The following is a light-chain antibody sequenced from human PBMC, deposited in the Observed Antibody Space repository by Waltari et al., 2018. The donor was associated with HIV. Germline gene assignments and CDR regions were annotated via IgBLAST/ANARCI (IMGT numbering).Light chain of an antibody. Sequence: QSVLTQPPSASATPGQRVTISCSGSTSISEFAAFYWYQQFPGAAPRLLLYDISHRPSGVPDRFSGSKSGTSASLAISTLQSEDEALYYCAAWSDISNSWVFGGGTRLTVL. CDR3: AAWSDISNSWV. CDR2: DIS. CDR1: TSISEFAA. V-gene: IGLV1-44*01. J-gene: IGLJ3*02.